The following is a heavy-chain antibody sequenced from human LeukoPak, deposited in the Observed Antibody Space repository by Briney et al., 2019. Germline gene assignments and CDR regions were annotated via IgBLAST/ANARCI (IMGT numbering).Heavy chain of an antibody. D-gene: IGHD2-21*01. CDR1: GFTFSSYA. V-gene: IGHV3-23*01. CDR3: AKGWVVIATID. J-gene: IGHJ4*02. CDR2: ISGSGGSA. Sequence: GGSLRLSCAASGFTFSSYAMSWVRQVPGKGLEWVSAISGSGGSAYYADSVKGRFTISRDNSKNTLYLQMNSLRAEDTAVYYCAKGWVVIATIDWGQGTLVTVSS.